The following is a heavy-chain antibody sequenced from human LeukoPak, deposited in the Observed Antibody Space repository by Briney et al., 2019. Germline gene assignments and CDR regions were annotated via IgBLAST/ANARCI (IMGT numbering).Heavy chain of an antibody. CDR1: GYTFTGYY. CDR2: INPNSGGT. CDR3: ARDSGGAGADAFDI. Sequence: ASVKVSCKASGYTFTGYYMHWVRQAPGQGLEWMGWINPNSGGTNYAQKFQGRVTMTRDTSISTAYMELSRLRSDDTAVYYCARDSGGAGADAFDIWGQGTMVTVSS. J-gene: IGHJ3*02. V-gene: IGHV1-2*02. D-gene: IGHD2-21*01.